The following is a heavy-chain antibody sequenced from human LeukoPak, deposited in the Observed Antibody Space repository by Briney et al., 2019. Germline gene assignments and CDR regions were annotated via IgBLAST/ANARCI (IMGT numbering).Heavy chain of an antibody. Sequence: SGPTLVKPPQTLTLTCTFSGFSLSTSGVGVGWIRQPPGKALEWLALIYWNDDKRYSPSLKSRLTITKDTSKNQVVLTMTNMDPVDTATYYCAHSEVAALLSRYFDYWGQGTLVTVSS. CDR2: IYWNDDK. CDR3: AHSEVAALLSRYFDY. CDR1: GFSLSTSGVG. J-gene: IGHJ4*02. D-gene: IGHD6-13*01. V-gene: IGHV2-5*01.